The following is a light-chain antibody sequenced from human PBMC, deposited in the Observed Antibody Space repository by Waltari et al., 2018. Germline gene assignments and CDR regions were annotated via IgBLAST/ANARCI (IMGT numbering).Light chain of an antibody. CDR3: CSYAGNYVWV. V-gene: IGLV2-23*02. CDR2: DVS. Sequence: QSALTQPAAVSGSPGQSVTISCTGASSAIGRYDIVSCYQQHPGNVPKLVISDVSKRPSGVSDRFSGSKSGDTASLTISGLQFEDEADYYCCSYAGNYVWVFGGGTRLTVL. J-gene: IGLJ3*02. CDR1: SSAIGRYDI.